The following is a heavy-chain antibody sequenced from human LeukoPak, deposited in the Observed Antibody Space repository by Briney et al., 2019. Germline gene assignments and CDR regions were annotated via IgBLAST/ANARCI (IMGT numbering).Heavy chain of an antibody. CDR3: ARAVRSYSYGSGSSEYFQH. CDR1: GFTFSSYW. CDR2: FLSDGSRT. V-gene: IGHV3-74*01. Sequence: QTGGSLRLSCAASGFTFSSYWMHWVRQGPGKGLVWVSRFLSDGSRTTYADSVRGRFTISRDNAKNSLYLQMNSLRAEDTAVHFCARAVRSYSYGSGSSEYFQHWGQGTLVTVSS. D-gene: IGHD3-10*01. J-gene: IGHJ1*01.